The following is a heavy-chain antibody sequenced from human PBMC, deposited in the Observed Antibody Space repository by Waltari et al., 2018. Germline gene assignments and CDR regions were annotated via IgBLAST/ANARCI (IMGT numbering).Heavy chain of an antibody. CDR3: ARAPLKHYYDSSGMDAFDI. Sequence: QVQLQESGPGLVKPSQTLSLTCTVSGGSISSGSYYWSWIRQPAGKGLEWIGRIYTSGSTNYNPSLKSRVTISVNTSKNQFSLKLSSVTAADTAVYYCARAPLKHYYDSSGMDAFDIWGQGTMVTVSS. CDR1: GGSISSGSYY. D-gene: IGHD3-22*01. V-gene: IGHV4-61*02. CDR2: IYTSGST. J-gene: IGHJ3*02.